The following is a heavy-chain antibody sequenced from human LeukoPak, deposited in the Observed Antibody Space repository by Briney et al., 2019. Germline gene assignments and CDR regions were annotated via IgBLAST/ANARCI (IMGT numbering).Heavy chain of an antibody. D-gene: IGHD6-19*01. CDR1: GFTFSSYS. Sequence: GGSLRLSCAASGFTFSSYSMNWVRQAPGKGLEWVATIRQDGTEKYYVDSVKGRFTISRDNAKNSLYLQINSLRAEDTAVYYCARERALASWGQGTLVTVSS. CDR2: IRQDGTEK. CDR3: ARERALAS. V-gene: IGHV3-7*01. J-gene: IGHJ4*02.